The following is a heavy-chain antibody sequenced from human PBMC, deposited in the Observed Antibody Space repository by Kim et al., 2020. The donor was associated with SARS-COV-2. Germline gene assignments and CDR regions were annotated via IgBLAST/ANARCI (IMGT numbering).Heavy chain of an antibody. CDR3: ARSLRGWELPYFDY. CDR2: IWYDGSNK. CDR1: GFTFSSYG. Sequence: GGSLRLSCAASGFTFSSYGMHWVRQAPGKGLEWVAVIWYDGSNKYYADSVKGRFTISRDNSKNTLYLQMNSLRAEDTAVYYCARSLRGWELPYFDYWGQGTLVTVSS. V-gene: IGHV3-33*01. J-gene: IGHJ4*02. D-gene: IGHD1-26*01.